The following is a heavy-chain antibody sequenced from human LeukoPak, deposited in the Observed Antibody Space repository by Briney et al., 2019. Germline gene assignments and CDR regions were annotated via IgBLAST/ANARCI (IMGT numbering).Heavy chain of an antibody. Sequence: SETLSLTCTVSGGSISSYYWSWIRQPPGKGLEWIGYIYYSGSTNYNPSLKSRVTLSVDTSKNQFSLKLSSVTAADTAVYYCARTGAAAMHFDYWGQGTLVTVSS. CDR1: GGSISSYY. CDR2: IYYSGST. J-gene: IGHJ4*02. CDR3: ARTGAAAMHFDY. V-gene: IGHV4-59*01. D-gene: IGHD6-13*01.